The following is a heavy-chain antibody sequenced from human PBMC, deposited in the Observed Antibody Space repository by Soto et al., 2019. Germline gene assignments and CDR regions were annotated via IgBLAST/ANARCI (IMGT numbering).Heavy chain of an antibody. Sequence: GASVKVSCKASGYTFTSYDINWVRQATGQGLEWMGWMNPNSGNTKYAQKLQGRVTMTTDTSTSTAYMELRSLRSDDTAVYYCAREGPNHRLSWGQGTLVTVSS. CDR3: AREGPNHRLS. D-gene: IGHD3-16*02. CDR2: MNPNSGNT. J-gene: IGHJ5*02. CDR1: GYTFTSYD. V-gene: IGHV1-18*01.